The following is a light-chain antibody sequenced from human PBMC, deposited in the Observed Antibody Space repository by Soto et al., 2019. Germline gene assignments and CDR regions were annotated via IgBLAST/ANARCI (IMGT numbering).Light chain of an antibody. CDR3: QQYGSSPIT. V-gene: IGKV3-20*01. CDR1: QSVSSSY. J-gene: IGKJ5*01. Sequence: EIVLTQSPGTLSLSPGERATLSCRASQSVSSSYLAWYQQRPGQAPRLLIYVASNRATGTPDRFSGSGSGTDFTLTISRLEPKDFAVYYCQQYGSSPITFGQGTRLEIK. CDR2: VAS.